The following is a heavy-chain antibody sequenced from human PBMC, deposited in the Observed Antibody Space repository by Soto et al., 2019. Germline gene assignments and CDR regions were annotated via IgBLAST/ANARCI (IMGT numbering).Heavy chain of an antibody. CDR2: IYHSGST. Sequence: PSETLSLTCGVSGYSISSGYYWGWIRQPPGKGLEWIGGIYHSGSTYYNPSLKSRVTISVDTSKSQFSLQLSSVTAADTAVYYCVRGETKAHFDSWGQGILVTVSS. CDR1: GYSISSGYY. D-gene: IGHD3-16*01. V-gene: IGHV4-38-2*01. J-gene: IGHJ4*02. CDR3: VRGETKAHFDS.